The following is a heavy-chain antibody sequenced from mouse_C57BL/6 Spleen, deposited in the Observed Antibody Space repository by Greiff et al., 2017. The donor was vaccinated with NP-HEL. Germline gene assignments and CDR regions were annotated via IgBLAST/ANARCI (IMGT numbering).Heavy chain of an antibody. J-gene: IGHJ4*01. Sequence: QVQLQQSGPELVKPGASVKISCKASGYSFTSYYIHWVKQRPGQGLEWIGWIYPGSGNTKYNEKFKGKATLTADTSSSTAYMQLSSLTSEDSAVYYCARSGTDAMDYWGKGTSVTVSS. CDR1: GYSFTSYY. D-gene: IGHD4-1*01. CDR2: IYPGSGNT. CDR3: ARSGTDAMDY. V-gene: IGHV1-66*01.